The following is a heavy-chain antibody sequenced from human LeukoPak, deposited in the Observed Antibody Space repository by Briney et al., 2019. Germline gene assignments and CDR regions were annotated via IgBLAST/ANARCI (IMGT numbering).Heavy chain of an antibody. CDR1: GYTFTSYY. CDR2: INPSGGST. CDR3: ATSPGYDY. Sequence: GASVKVSCKASGYTFTSYYMHWVRQAPGQGLEWMGIINPSGGSTSSAQKFQGRVTMTEDTSTDTAYMELTSLRSEDTAVYYCATSPGYDYWGQGTLVTVSS. V-gene: IGHV1-46*01. J-gene: IGHJ4*02. D-gene: IGHD1-14*01.